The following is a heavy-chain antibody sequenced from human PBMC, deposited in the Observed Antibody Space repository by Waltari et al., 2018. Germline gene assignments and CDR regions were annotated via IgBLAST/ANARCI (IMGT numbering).Heavy chain of an antibody. Sequence: QVQLQESGPGLVKPSETLSLTCAVPGASIPSASYWGWIRQPPGKGLAWIGYVYHFGSSSYNPSLKSRVTMSVDTSKRQFSLNLSSVTAADTAVYYCARHESAHYGGFDSWGRGTLVTVSA. CDR2: VYHFGSS. CDR3: ARHESAHYGGFDS. V-gene: IGHV4-38-2*01. D-gene: IGHD4-17*01. J-gene: IGHJ4*02. CDR1: GASIPSASY.